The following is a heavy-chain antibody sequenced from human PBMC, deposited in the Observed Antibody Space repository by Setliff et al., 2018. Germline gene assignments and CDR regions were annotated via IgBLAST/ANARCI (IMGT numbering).Heavy chain of an antibody. J-gene: IGHJ5*02. CDR2: IYHDGRT. V-gene: IGHV4-4*02. D-gene: IGHD3-16*02. CDR3: ARLESLGDLSLYGLWFDP. Sequence: SETLSLTCAVSGDTFSSNNWWSWVRQSPGKGLEWIGEIYHDGRTNYNPSLKSRVTMSVDQSKNQFSLKLKSVTAADTAVYYCARLESLGDLSLYGLWFDPWGQGTLVTVSS. CDR1: GDTFSSNNW.